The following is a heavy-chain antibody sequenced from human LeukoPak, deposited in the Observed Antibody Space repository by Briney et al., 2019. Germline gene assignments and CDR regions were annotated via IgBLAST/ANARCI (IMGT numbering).Heavy chain of an antibody. CDR2: IYPDESNT. CDR3: ATHSIVGATRGYYFDY. D-gene: IGHD1-26*01. Sequence: PGESLKISCMGSGYSFSNYWIGWVRQRPGKGLEWMGIIYPDESNTRYSPSFQGQVTISADKSISTAYLQWSSLKASDTAMYYCATHSIVGATRGYYFDYWGQGTLVTVSS. J-gene: IGHJ4*02. CDR1: GYSFSNYW. V-gene: IGHV5-51*01.